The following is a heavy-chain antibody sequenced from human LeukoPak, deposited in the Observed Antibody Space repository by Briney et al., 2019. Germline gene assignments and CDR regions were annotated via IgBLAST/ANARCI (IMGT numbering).Heavy chain of an antibody. D-gene: IGHD4-17*01. Sequence: GGSLRLSCAASGFTFSSYWMSWVRQAPGKGPEWVANIKQDGSDKYYVGSVKGRFTISRDNAKNSLYLQMNSLRAEDTAVYYCASDGDYGYWGQGTLVTVSS. CDR3: ASDGDYGY. CDR1: GFTFSSYW. CDR2: IKQDGSDK. J-gene: IGHJ4*02. V-gene: IGHV3-7*01.